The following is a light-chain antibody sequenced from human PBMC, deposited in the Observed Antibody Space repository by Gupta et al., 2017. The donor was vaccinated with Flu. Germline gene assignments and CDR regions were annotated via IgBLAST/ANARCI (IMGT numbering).Light chain of an antibody. CDR2: FAS. V-gene: IGKV2-28*01. CDR3: IQTLATPT. CDR1: RSLLHGNGHNY. J-gene: IGKJ4*01. Sequence: DIALTPYPVSLPVSPGESASISCRSSRSLLHGNGHNYLDWYLQRPGQSPQLLIYFASHRASGVPDRFSGSGSGTDFALNISRVATEDVGTYHCIQTLATPTFGGGTKVEIK.